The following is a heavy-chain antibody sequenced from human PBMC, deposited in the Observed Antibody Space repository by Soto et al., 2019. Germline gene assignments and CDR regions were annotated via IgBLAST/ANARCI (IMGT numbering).Heavy chain of an antibody. CDR2: INHSGST. J-gene: IGHJ5*02. Sequence: QVQLQQWGAGLLKPSETLSLTCAVNGESFHAYYWSWIRQSPGKGLEWIGEINHSGSTNYNPSLKSRVTISVDTSKNHISLNLTSVTAADTAVYYCAREVVAATNCFDPWGQGTLVTVSS. D-gene: IGHD2-15*01. CDR3: AREVVAATNCFDP. V-gene: IGHV4-34*01. CDR1: GESFHAYY.